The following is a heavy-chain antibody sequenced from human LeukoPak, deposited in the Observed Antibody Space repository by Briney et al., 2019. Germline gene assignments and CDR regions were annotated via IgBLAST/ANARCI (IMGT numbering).Heavy chain of an antibody. V-gene: IGHV4-59*01. Sequence: KPSETLSLTCTVSGGSISSSYWSWVRQPPGKGLEWIGYICYSGSTNYNPSLKSRLTISIDTSKTQFYLKLSSVTAADTAVYYCARVVYSGSWGYFDYWGQGILVTVSS. CDR3: ARVVYSGSWGYFDY. D-gene: IGHD3-10*01. CDR1: GGSISSSY. CDR2: ICYSGST. J-gene: IGHJ4*02.